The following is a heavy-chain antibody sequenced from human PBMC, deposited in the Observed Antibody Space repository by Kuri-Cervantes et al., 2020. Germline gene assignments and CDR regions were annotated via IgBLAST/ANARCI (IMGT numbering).Heavy chain of an antibody. Sequence: GGSLRLSCKASGYTFTSYGISWVRQAPGQGLEWMGWISAYNGNTNYAQKLQGRVTMTTDTSTSTAYMELRSLRSDDTAVYYCARDGGDWFDYWGQGTLVTVSS. V-gene: IGHV1-18*01. J-gene: IGHJ4*02. D-gene: IGHD2-21*02. CDR3: ARDGGDWFDY. CDR2: ISAYNGNT. CDR1: GYTFTSYG.